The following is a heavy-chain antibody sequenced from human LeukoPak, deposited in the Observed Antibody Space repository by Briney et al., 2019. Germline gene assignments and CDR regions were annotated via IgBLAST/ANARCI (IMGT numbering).Heavy chain of an antibody. J-gene: IGHJ4*02. V-gene: IGHV3-66*01. CDR2: IYSGGST. CDR1: GFTVSSNY. Sequence: GGSLRLSCAASGFTVSSNYMSWVRQAPGKGLEWVSVIYSGGSTYYADSVKGRFTISRDNSKNTLYPQMNSLRAEDTAVYYCARDGYYGSGGAFDYWGQGTLVTVSS. D-gene: IGHD3-10*01. CDR3: ARDGYYGSGGAFDY.